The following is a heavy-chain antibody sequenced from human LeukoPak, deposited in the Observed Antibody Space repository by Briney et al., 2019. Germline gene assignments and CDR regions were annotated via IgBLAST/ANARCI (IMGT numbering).Heavy chain of an antibody. CDR1: GFTFSRYW. V-gene: IGHV3-7*01. CDR2: INQDGSEK. CDR3: TRGYCGYTSCSPPPDS. Sequence: PGGSLRLSCAASGFTFSRYWMTWVRQAPGKGLEWVANINQDGSEKYYVDSVKGRFTISRDNGKNSLYLQMNSLRADDTAVYYCTRGYCGYTSCSPPPDSWGQGTLVTVSS. J-gene: IGHJ4*02. D-gene: IGHD2-21*01.